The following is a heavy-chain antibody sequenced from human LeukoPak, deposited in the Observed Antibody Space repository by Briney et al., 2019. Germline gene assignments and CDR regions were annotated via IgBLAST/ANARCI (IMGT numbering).Heavy chain of an antibody. D-gene: IGHD2-15*01. V-gene: IGHV3-30-3*01. CDR1: GFTFSGYP. J-gene: IGHJ6*02. CDR2: ISYDGSNK. Sequence: PGGSLRLSCAASGFTFSGYPIHWVRQAPGKGLEWVAVISYDGSNKYYADSVKGRFTISRDNSKNTLYLQMNSLRAEDTAVYYCASGEVGVVYRAGGRYYYYYHAMDVWGQGTTVTVSS. CDR3: ASGEVGVVYRAGGRYYYYYHAMDV.